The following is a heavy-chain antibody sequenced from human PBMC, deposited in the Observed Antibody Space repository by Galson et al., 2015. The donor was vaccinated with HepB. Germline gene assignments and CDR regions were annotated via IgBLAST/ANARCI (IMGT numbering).Heavy chain of an antibody. CDR2: ITNSGSHI. V-gene: IGHV3-23*01. CDR3: AKDGITAARNPYHVHS. Sequence: SLRLSCAASGFTFTRYAMTWVRQAPGKGLEWVSSITNSGSHIYYSDSVRGRFTISRDNSKNTLFLQFNSLSADDTAVYYCAKDGITAARNPYHVHSWGLGTLVTVSS. D-gene: IGHD6-6*01. CDR1: GFTFTRYA. J-gene: IGHJ4*02.